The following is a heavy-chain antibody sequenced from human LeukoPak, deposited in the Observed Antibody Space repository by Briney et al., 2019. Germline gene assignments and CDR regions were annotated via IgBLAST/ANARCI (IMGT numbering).Heavy chain of an antibody. Sequence: GGSLRLSCAASGFAFSDHAMSWVRQAPAKGLEWVSSINGNGGGSYYIDSVKGRFTISRDNSKSTLYLQMNSLRAEDTAVYYCAKDISRINVIVVAPGRGIDYWGQGTLVTVSS. J-gene: IGHJ4*02. CDR1: GFAFSDHA. V-gene: IGHV3-23*01. CDR2: INGNGGGS. D-gene: IGHD3-22*01. CDR3: AKDISRINVIVVAPGRGIDY.